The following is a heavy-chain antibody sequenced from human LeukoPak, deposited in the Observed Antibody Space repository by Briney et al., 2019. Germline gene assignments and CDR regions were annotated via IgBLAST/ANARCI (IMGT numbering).Heavy chain of an antibody. V-gene: IGHV3-23*01. Sequence: GGSLRLSCAASRFTLSNYWMSWVRQAPGKGLEWVSAISGSGGSTYYADSVKGRFTISRDNSKNTLYLQMNSLRAEDTTVYYCAKAITMVRGVIYWGQGTLVTVSS. J-gene: IGHJ4*02. CDR2: ISGSGGST. CDR3: AKAITMVRGVIY. D-gene: IGHD3-10*01. CDR1: RFTLSNYW.